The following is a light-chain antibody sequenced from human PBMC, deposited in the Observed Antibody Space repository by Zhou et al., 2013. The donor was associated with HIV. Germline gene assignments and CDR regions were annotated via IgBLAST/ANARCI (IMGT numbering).Light chain of an antibody. CDR2: GAS. V-gene: IGKV3-20*01. Sequence: EIVLTQSPGTLSLSPGERATLSCRASQRISTNYLAWYQQKPGQAPRLLIYGASSRAIGTPDRFSGSGSGTDFTLTISSLQPEDFATYYCQQSYSTPLTFGGGPRWRSN. CDR3: QQSYSTPLT. J-gene: IGKJ4*01. CDR1: QRISTNY.